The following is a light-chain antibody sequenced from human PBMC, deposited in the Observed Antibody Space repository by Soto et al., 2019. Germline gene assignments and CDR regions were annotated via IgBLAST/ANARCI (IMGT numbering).Light chain of an antibody. J-gene: IGKJ2*03. CDR3: QQRAFWRS. V-gene: IGKV3-11*01. CDR1: QGIGTY. Sequence: EIVLTQSPATLSLSPGERATLSCRASQGIGTYLAWYQQKPGQAPRLLIYDASNRATGTPARFSGSGSETDFTLTISSLEPEDFAVYYYQQRAFWRSFGQGTKLEIK. CDR2: DAS.